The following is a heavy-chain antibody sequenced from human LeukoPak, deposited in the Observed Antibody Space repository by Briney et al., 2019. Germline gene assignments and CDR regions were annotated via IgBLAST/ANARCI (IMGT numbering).Heavy chain of an antibody. J-gene: IGHJ3*02. CDR3: ARDRGYYDILTGYSHDAFDI. CDR1: GGSVSSGSYY. Sequence: SETLSLTCTVSGGSVSSGSYYWSWIRQPPGKGLEWIGYIYYSGSTNYNPSLKSRVTISVDTSKNQFSLKLGSVTAADTAVYYCARDRGYYDILTGYSHDAFDIWGQGTMVTVSS. CDR2: IYYSGST. V-gene: IGHV4-61*01. D-gene: IGHD3-9*01.